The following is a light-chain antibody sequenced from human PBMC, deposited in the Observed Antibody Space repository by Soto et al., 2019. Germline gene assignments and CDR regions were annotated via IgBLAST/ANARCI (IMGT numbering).Light chain of an antibody. CDR2: GAS. V-gene: IGKV3-20*01. Sequence: EIVLTQSPGTLSLSPGERATLSCRSSQSVSSSYLAWYQQKPGQAPRLLIYGASSRATGIPDRFSGSGSGTDFTLTISRLEPEDGAVYYCQQDGSSLRTFGQGTKVEIK. J-gene: IGKJ1*01. CDR3: QQDGSSLRT. CDR1: QSVSSSY.